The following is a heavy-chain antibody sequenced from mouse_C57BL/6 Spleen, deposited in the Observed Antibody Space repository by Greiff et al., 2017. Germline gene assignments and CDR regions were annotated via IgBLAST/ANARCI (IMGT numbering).Heavy chain of an antibody. Sequence: EVKLVESGGGLVQSGRSLRLSCATSGFTFSDFYMEWVRQAPGKGLEWIAASRNKANDYTTEYSASVKGRFIVSRDTSQSILYLQMNALRAEDTAIYYCARDAPYGSSHYWYFDVWGTGTTVTVSS. V-gene: IGHV7-1*01. J-gene: IGHJ1*03. CDR2: SRNKANDYTT. D-gene: IGHD1-1*01. CDR1: GFTFSDFY. CDR3: ARDAPYGSSHYWYFDV.